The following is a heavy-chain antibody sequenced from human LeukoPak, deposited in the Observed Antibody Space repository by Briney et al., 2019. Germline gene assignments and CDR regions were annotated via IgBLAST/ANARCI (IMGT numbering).Heavy chain of an antibody. CDR3: ARVSGYDSYGMDV. V-gene: IGHV1-69*01. D-gene: IGHD5-12*01. CDR1: GGTFRSYA. J-gene: IGHJ6*04. Sequence: SVRVSCKDSGGTFRSYAISWVRQAPGQGVEWMGGIIPIFGTANYAQKFQGRVTITADESTSTAYMELSSLRSEDTAVYYCARVSGYDSYGMDVCGKGTTVTVSS. CDR2: IIPIFGTA.